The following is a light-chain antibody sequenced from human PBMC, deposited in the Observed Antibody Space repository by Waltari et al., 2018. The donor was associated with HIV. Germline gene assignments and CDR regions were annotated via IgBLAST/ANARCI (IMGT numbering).Light chain of an antibody. V-gene: IGKV1-39*01. CDR2: AAS. Sequence: DVQVTQSPSSLSASVGERVTISCRVSQNIDNYINWYQQKSGGAPKLLIYAASSLQNGVPSRFSARGSGTDFTLTISSVQPEDFAIYYCQQTYSGVTFGPGTQIDVK. CDR3: QQTYSGVT. J-gene: IGKJ3*01. CDR1: QNIDNY.